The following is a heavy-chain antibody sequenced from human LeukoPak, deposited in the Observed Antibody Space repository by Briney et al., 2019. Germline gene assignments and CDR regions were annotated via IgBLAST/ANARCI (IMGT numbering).Heavy chain of an antibody. J-gene: IGHJ2*01. CDR1: GGSISRYY. CDR2: IYYSGST. CDR3: ARVRSGSGWYWAWYFDL. Sequence: SETLSLTCTVSGGSISRYYWSWIRQPPGKGLEWIGYIYYSGSTNYNPSLKSRVTISVDTSKNQFSLKLSSVTAADTAVYYCARVRSGSGWYWAWYFDLWGRGTLVTVSS. D-gene: IGHD6-19*01. V-gene: IGHV4-59*01.